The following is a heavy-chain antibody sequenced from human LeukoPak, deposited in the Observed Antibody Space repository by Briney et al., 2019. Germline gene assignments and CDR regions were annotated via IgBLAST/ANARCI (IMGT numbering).Heavy chain of an antibody. V-gene: IGHV1-18*01. J-gene: IGHJ4*02. CDR3: ARSAAANFDY. CDR2: MNPNSGNT. CDR1: GYTFTSYD. Sequence: ASVKVSCKASGYTFTSYDINWVRQATGQGLEWMGWMNPNSGNTNYAQKLQGRVTMTTDTSTSTAYMELRSLRSDDTAVYYCARSAAANFDYWGQGTLVTVSS. D-gene: IGHD6-13*01.